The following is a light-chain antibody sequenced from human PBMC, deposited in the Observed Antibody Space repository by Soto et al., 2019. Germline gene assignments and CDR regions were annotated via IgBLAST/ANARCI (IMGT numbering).Light chain of an antibody. CDR2: EVS. Sequence: QSALTQPASVSGSPGQSITISCTGTSSDVGGYNYVSWYQQHPGKAPKLMIYEVSNRPSGVSNRFSGSKSGNTASLTISGLQAEDEADYYCTSYTTINTLVAFGGGTKVTVL. V-gene: IGLV2-14*01. CDR1: SSDVGGYNY. CDR3: TSYTTINTLVA. J-gene: IGLJ2*01.